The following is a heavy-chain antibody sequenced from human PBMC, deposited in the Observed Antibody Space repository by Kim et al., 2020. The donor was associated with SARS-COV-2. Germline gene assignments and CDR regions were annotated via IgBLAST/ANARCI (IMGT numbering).Heavy chain of an antibody. V-gene: IGHV3-23*01. Sequence: GGSLRLSCAASGFTFSSYAMSWVRQAPGKGLEWVSAISGSGGSTYYADSVKGRFTISRDNSKNTLYLQMNSLRAEDTAVYYCAKDGYSSSSLYYYGMDVWGQGTTVTVSS. J-gene: IGHJ6*02. CDR1: GFTFSSYA. CDR2: ISGSGGST. CDR3: AKDGYSSSSLYYYGMDV. D-gene: IGHD6-6*01.